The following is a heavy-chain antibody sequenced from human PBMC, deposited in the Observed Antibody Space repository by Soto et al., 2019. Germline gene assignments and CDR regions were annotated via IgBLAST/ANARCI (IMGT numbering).Heavy chain of an antibody. D-gene: IGHD3-10*01. CDR2: INHSGST. CDR3: ARRRGLLWFGELAHFDY. V-gene: IGHV4-34*01. J-gene: IGHJ4*02. Sequence: QVQLQQWGAGLLKPSETLSLTCAVYGGSFSGYYWSWIRQPPGKGLEWIGEINHSGSTNYNPSLKLRCTTSVETSKNQCSLQLSSVTAADTAVYYRARRRGLLWFGELAHFDYWGQGTLVTVSS. CDR1: GGSFSGYY.